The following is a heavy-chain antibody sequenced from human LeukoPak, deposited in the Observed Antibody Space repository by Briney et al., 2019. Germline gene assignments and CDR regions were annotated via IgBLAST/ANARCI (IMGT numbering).Heavy chain of an antibody. J-gene: IGHJ3*02. CDR1: GFTFSTYG. V-gene: IGHV3-30*02. CDR3: AKYFGDYDPHDI. D-gene: IGHD4-17*01. CDR2: IRYDGSNK. Sequence: PGGSLRLSCAASGFTFSTYGMHWVRQAPGKGLEWVAFIRYDGSNKYYADSVKGRFTISRDNSKNTLYLQMNSLRAEDTAVYYCAKYFGDYDPHDIWGQGTMVTVSS.